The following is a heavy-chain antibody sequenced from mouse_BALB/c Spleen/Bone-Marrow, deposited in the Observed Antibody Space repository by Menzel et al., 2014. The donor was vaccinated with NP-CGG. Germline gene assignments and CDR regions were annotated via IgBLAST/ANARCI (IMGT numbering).Heavy chain of an antibody. V-gene: IGHV1-69*01. Sequence: VQLQESGAELVMPGASVKMSCKASGYTFTDYWIHWVKQRPGQGLEWIGAIDTSYTYTTYNQKFKGKATLTVDASSSTAYIQPSSLTSEDSAVYYCANIYYGDYGWFSYWGQGTLVTVSA. D-gene: IGHD2-13*01. CDR2: IDTSYTYT. CDR1: GYTFTDYW. CDR3: ANIYYGDYGWFSY. J-gene: IGHJ3*01.